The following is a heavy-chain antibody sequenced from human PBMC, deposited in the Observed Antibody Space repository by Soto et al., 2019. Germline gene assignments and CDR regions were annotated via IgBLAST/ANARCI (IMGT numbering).Heavy chain of an antibody. CDR3: ARGLRASYGVSLSYYYEGMDV. Sequence: SETLSLTCAVYGGSFSDYYCGWFRQPPGKGLECIGEISQSGSTNYNPSLKSRVTISLDTSKNQFSLKLSFVTAADTAMYYCARGLRASYGVSLSYYYEGMDVWGQGTTVTVSS. V-gene: IGHV4-34*01. D-gene: IGHD3-16*01. J-gene: IGHJ6*02. CDR2: ISQSGST. CDR1: GGSFSDYY.